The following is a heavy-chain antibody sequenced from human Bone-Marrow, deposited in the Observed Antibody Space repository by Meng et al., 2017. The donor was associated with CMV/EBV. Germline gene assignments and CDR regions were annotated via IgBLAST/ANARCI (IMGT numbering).Heavy chain of an antibody. CDR3: ARERRDGGYVFYYYGMDV. D-gene: IGHD4-17*01. Sequence: GGSLRLSCAASGFTFSSYAMHWVRQAPGKGLEWVAVISYDGNKKNYADSLKGRFTISRDNSKNTLYLQMNSLRPEDTAVYFCARERRDGGYVFYYYGMDVWGQGTTVTVSS. CDR2: ISYDGNKK. J-gene: IGHJ6*02. V-gene: IGHV3-30-3*01. CDR1: GFTFSSYA.